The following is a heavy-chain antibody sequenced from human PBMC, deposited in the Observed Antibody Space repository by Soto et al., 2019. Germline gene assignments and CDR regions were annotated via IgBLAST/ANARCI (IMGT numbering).Heavy chain of an antibody. CDR3: ARDGLGYCSGGSCYAIDP. CDR1: GGTFSSYA. D-gene: IGHD2-15*01. V-gene: IGHV1-69*13. J-gene: IGHJ5*02. Sequence: GASVKVSCKASGGTFSSYAISWVRQAPGQGLEWMGGIIPIFGTANYAQKFQGRVTITADESTSTAYMELSSLRSEDTAVYYCARDGLGYCSGGSCYAIDPWGQGTLVTVSS. CDR2: IIPIFGTA.